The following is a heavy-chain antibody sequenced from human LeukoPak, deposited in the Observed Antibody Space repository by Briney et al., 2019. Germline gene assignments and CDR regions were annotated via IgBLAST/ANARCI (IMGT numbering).Heavy chain of an antibody. V-gene: IGHV4-39*02. CDR3: TRDLDPSSSPFPYYFDY. CDR1: GGSISSSSYY. CDR2: IYYSGST. J-gene: IGHJ4*02. Sequence: TASETLSLTCTVSGGSISSSSYYWGWIRQPPGKGLEWIGSIYYSGSTYYNPSLKSRVTISVDTSKNQFSLKLSSVTAADTAVYYCTRDLDPSSSPFPYYFDYWGQGTLVTVSS. D-gene: IGHD6-6*01.